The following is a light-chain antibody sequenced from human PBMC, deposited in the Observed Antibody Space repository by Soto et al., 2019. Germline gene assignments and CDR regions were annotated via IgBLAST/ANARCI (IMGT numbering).Light chain of an antibody. J-gene: IGKJ3*01. V-gene: IGKV3-20*01. CDR3: QQYGSSPGVT. Sequence: EIVLTQSPGTLSLSPGERATLSCRASQSVSSSYLAWYQQKPGQAPRLLIYGASSRATGIPDRFSGSGSGTDFTHIISRLEPEDVAVYYYQQYGSSPGVTFGPGTKVDIK. CDR1: QSVSSSY. CDR2: GAS.